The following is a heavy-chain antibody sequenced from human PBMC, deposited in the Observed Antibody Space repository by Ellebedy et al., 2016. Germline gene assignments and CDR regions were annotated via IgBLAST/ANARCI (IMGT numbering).Heavy chain of an antibody. CDR1: GFPFSSNA. CDR3: AKSGRGSGSYYY. CDR2: ISGSGGST. J-gene: IGHJ4*02. D-gene: IGHD3-10*01. Sequence: GGSLRLSXAASGFPFSSNAMSWVRQAPGKGLEWVSAISGSGGSTYYADSVKGRFTISRDNSKNTLYMQMNSLRAEDTALYYCAKSGRGSGSYYYWGQGTLVTVPS. V-gene: IGHV3-23*01.